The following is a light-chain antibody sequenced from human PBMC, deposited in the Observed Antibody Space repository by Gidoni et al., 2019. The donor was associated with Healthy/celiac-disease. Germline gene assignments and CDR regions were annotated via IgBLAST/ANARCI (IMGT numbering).Light chain of an antibody. J-gene: IGKJ1*01. V-gene: IGKV1-39*01. Sequence: DIQMNQSPSSLSASVGDRVTITCRASQRISSYLNWYQQKPGKAPKLLIYAASSLQSGVPSRFSGSGSGTDFTLNISSLQPEDFATYYCQQSYSTLGTFGQGTKVEIK. CDR2: AAS. CDR1: QRISSY. CDR3: QQSYSTLGT.